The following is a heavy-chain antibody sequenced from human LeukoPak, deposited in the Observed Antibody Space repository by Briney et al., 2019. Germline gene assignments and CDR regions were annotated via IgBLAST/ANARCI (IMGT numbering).Heavy chain of an antibody. CDR3: ARDRGAPDAFDI. D-gene: IGHD4-17*01. CDR1: GYTXTAYY. CDR2: INPNSGGT. Sequence: GASVKVSCKASGYTXTAYYMYWVRQAPGQGLEWMGWINPNSGGTNYAQKFQGRVTVTRDTSIGTAYMELSRLRSDDTAVYYCARDRGAPDAFDIWGQGTMVTVSS. V-gene: IGHV1-2*02. J-gene: IGHJ3*02.